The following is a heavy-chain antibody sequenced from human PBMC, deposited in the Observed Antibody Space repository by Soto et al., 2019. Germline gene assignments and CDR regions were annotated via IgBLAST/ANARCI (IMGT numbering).Heavy chain of an antibody. J-gene: IGHJ5*02. CDR1: GGSISSGDYY. D-gene: IGHD6-19*01. Sequence: PSETLSLTCTVSGGSISSGDYYWSWIRQPPGKGLEWIGYIYYSGSTYYNPSLKSRVTISVDTSKNQFSLNLSSVTAADTAVYYCARVEWLVHWFDPWGQGTLVTVSS. V-gene: IGHV4-30-4*01. CDR3: ARVEWLVHWFDP. CDR2: IYYSGST.